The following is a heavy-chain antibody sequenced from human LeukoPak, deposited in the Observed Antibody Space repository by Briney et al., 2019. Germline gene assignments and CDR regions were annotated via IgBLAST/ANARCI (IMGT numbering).Heavy chain of an antibody. J-gene: IGHJ1*01. V-gene: IGHV1-69*05. Sequence: GASVKVSCKASGGTFSSYAISWVRQAPGQGLEWMGGIIPIFGTANYAQKFQGRVTITTDESTSTAYMELSSLRSEDTAVYYCARAYYTYYYDSSGYYDHGYFQHWGQGTLVTVSS. D-gene: IGHD3-22*01. CDR1: GGTFSSYA. CDR2: IIPIFGTA. CDR3: ARAYYTYYYDSSGYYDHGYFQH.